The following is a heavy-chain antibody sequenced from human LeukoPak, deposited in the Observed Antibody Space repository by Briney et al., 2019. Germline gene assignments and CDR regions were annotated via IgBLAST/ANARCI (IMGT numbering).Heavy chain of an antibody. CDR2: ISYDGSNK. CDR1: GFTFSSYA. D-gene: IGHD6-6*01. CDR3: ARDRFRDSSSSYWFDP. V-gene: IGHV3-30*01. Sequence: PGGSLRLSCAASGFTFSSYAMHWVRQAPGKGLEWVAVISYDGSNKYYADSVKGRFTISRDNSKNTLYLQMNSLRAEDTAVYYCARDRFRDSSSSYWFDPWGQGTLVTVSS. J-gene: IGHJ5*02.